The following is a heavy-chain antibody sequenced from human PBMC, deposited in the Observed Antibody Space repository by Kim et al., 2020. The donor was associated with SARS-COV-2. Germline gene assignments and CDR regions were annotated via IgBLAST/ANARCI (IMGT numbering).Heavy chain of an antibody. CDR1: GFTFSTYG. CDR3: ARGYCGTATCYTGGTYFDY. J-gene: IGHJ4*02. V-gene: IGHV3-33*01. CDR2: MWYDGSNK. D-gene: IGHD2-2*02. Sequence: GGSLRLSCAASGFTFSTYGMHWVRQAPGKGLEWVATMWYDGSNKYYTDSVKGRFTVSRDNSKNTLYLQVNNLRAEDTAVYYCARGYCGTATCYTGGTYFDYWGRGTLVTVSS.